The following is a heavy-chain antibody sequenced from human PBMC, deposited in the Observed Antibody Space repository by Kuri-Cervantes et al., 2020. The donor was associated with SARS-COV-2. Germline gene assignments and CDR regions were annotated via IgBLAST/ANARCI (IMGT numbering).Heavy chain of an antibody. D-gene: IGHD6-13*01. CDR3: ARREIAAGHCWFDP. CDR1: GGSISSSSYY. CDR2: IYYSGST. J-gene: IGHJ5*02. V-gene: IGHV4-39*01. Sequence: SETLSPTCTVSGGSISSSSYYWGWIRQPPGKGLEWIGGIYYSGSTYYNPSLKSRVTIAVGTSKNQFSLKLSSVTAADTAVYYCARREIAAGHCWFDPWGQGTLVTVSS.